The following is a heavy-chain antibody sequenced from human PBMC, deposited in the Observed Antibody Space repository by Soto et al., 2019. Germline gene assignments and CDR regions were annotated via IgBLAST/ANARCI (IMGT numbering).Heavy chain of an antibody. D-gene: IGHD2-15*01. CDR1: GYSLTELA. V-gene: IGHV1-24*01. CDR3: AKAGCSGGTCYLYYFDY. CDR2: FDPEDGET. J-gene: IGHJ4*02. Sequence: VKVSCXVSGYSLTELAIHWVRQPPGKGLEWMGGFDPEDGETVYAQKFQGRITVTEDTSTDTAFMELSSLRVEDSAVYSCAKAGCSGGTCYLYYFDYWGQGALVTVSS.